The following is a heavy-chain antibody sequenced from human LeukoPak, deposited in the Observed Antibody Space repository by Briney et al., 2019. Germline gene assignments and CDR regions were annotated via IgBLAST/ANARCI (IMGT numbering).Heavy chain of an antibody. D-gene: IGHD6-13*01. V-gene: IGHV1-2*02. Sequence: ASVKVSCKASGYTFTGYYMHWVRQAPGQGLEWMGWINPNSGGTNYAQKFQGRVTMTRDTSISTAYMELSRLRSDDTAVYYCATNPLSSSWYEATDYWGQGTLVTVSS. CDR3: ATNPLSSSWYEATDY. CDR1: GYTFTGYY. J-gene: IGHJ4*02. CDR2: INPNSGGT.